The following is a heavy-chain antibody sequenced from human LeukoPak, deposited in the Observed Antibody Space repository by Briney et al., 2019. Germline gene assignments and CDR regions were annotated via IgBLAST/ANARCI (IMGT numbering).Heavy chain of an antibody. D-gene: IGHD1-20*01. CDR3: AKGITGTTSAFDY. V-gene: IGHV3-9*03. Sequence: GGSLRLSCAASGFTFDDYAMHWVRQAPGKGLEWVSGISWNSGSIGYADSVKGRFTISRDNAKNSLYLQMNSLRAEDMALYYCAKGITGTTSAFDYWGQGTLVTVSS. CDR1: GFTFDDYA. J-gene: IGHJ4*02. CDR2: ISWNSGSI.